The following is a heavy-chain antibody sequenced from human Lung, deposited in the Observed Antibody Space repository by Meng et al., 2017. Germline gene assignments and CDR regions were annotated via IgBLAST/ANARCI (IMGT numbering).Heavy chain of an antibody. Sequence: QVQLWAAWTELMMTGASMKGSCKPSGYNFPDYYIHWVRRAPGQGLEWMGRINPKSGDTHYAQKFQARVTMTGDTSISTAYMELSGLRSDDTAMYYCARDEDISAAGKLFGDYWGQGTLVTVSS. J-gene: IGHJ4*02. V-gene: IGHV1-2*06. CDR3: ARDEDISAAGKLFGDY. CDR2: INPKSGDT. CDR1: GYNFPDYY. D-gene: IGHD6-25*01.